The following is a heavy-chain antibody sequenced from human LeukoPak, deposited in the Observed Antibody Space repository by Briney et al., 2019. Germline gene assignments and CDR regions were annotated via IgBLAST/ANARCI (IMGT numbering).Heavy chain of an antibody. V-gene: IGHV4-59*01. J-gene: IGHJ5*02. D-gene: IGHD3-10*01. CDR1: GDSISSYY. CDR2: IYYSGST. CDR3: ARDEDSAYGSGSYLS. Sequence: SETLSLTCTVSGDSISSYYWTWIRQPPGKGLEWIGYIYYSGSTNYNPSLKSRVTISVDTSKNQFSLKLSSVTAADTAVYYCARDEDSAYGSGSYLSWGQETLVTVSS.